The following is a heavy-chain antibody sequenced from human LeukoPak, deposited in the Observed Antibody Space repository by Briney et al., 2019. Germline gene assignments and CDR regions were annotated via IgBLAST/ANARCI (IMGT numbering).Heavy chain of an antibody. CDR2: SHYSGST. CDR1: GDSISSSSYY. V-gene: IGHV4-39*01. J-gene: IGHJ4*02. Sequence: SETLSLTCTVSGDSISSSSYYWGWIRQPPGKGLEWIGSSHYSGSTYYNPSLKSRVTISVDTSKKQISLKLSSVTAADTAVYYCVRVLGSAWYRFDYWGPGIVVTVSS. CDR3: VRVLGSAWYRFDY. D-gene: IGHD6-19*01.